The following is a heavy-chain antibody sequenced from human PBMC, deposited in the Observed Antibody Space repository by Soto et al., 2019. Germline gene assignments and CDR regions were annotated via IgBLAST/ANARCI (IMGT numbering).Heavy chain of an antibody. CDR2: IKQDGSEK. CDR1: GFTFSSYW. J-gene: IGHJ4*02. D-gene: IGHD2-2*02. Sequence: GGSLRLSCAASGFTFSSYWMSWVRQAPGKGLEWVANIKQDGSEKYYVDSVKGRFTISRDNAKNSLYLQMNSLRAEDTAVYYCVSLGYCSSTSCYTTPSRWGQGTLVTVSS. CDR3: VSLGYCSSTSCYTTPSR. V-gene: IGHV3-7*01.